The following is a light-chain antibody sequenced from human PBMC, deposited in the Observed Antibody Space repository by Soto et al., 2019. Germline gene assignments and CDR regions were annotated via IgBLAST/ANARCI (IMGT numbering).Light chain of an antibody. CDR3: VSWDDSLRGVV. CDR2: SNG. CDR1: TSNIGSNT. Sequence: QAVVTQPPSSSGTPGQRITISCSGSTSNIGSNTVNFYQQVTVSAPNLLIHSNGQRHSRVPDRFSGSKSGISASLAISGLQTEDEADYYCVSWDDSLRGVVFGGGTKVTVL. V-gene: IGLV1-44*01. J-gene: IGLJ2*01.